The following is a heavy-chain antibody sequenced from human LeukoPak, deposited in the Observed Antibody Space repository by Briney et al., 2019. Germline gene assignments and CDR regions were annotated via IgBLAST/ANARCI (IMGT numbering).Heavy chain of an antibody. Sequence: ASVKVSCKASGYTFTGYYMHWVRQAPGQGLEWMGRINPNSGGTNYAQKFQGRVTMTRDTSISTAYMELSRLRSDDTAVYYCARGYYDSSGYYLGYYGMDVWGQGTTVTVSS. J-gene: IGHJ6*02. CDR1: GYTFTGYY. CDR3: ARGYYDSSGYYLGYYGMDV. CDR2: INPNSGGT. V-gene: IGHV1-2*06. D-gene: IGHD3-22*01.